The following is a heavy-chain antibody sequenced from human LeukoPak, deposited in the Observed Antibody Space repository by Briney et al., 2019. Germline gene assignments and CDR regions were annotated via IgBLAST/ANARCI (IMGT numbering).Heavy chain of an antibody. J-gene: IGHJ6*03. D-gene: IGHD6-13*01. V-gene: IGHV3-11*04. CDR3: ARDGSSSWAIRGYYYYYYMDV. CDR2: VSSSGTTI. CDR1: GFTFSDYH. Sequence: GGSLRLSCAASGFTFSDYHMTWIRQASGKGLEWVSYVSSSGTTIYYADSVKGRFTISRDNAKNSLYLQMNSLRAEDTAVYYCARDGSSSWAIRGYYYYYYMDVWGKGTTVTVSS.